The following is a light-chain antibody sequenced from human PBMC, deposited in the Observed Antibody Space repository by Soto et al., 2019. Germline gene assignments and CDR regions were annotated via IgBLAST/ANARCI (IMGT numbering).Light chain of an antibody. CDR2: EGS. J-gene: IGLJ1*01. V-gene: IGLV2-23*01. CDR1: SSDVGSYNL. CDR3: CSYAGSSTYV. Sequence: QSALTQPASVSGSPGQSITISCTGTSSDVGSYNLVSWYQQHPGKAPKLMIYEGSKRPSGVSNRFSGSKSGNTASLTISGVQAEDEADYYCCSYAGSSTYVFRTGTTLTVL.